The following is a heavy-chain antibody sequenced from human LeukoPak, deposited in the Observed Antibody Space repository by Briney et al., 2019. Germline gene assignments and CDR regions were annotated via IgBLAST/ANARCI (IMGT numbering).Heavy chain of an antibody. J-gene: IGHJ4*02. CDR3: TTDRYGYYYDSSGYFDVDY. V-gene: IGHV3-15*01. D-gene: IGHD3-22*01. CDR2: IKSKTDGGTT. CDR1: GFTFSNAW. Sequence: GSLRLSCAASGFTFSNAWMSWVRQAPGKGLEWVGRIKSKTDGGTTDYAAPVKGRFTISRDDSKNTLYLQMNSLKTEDTAVYYCTTDRYGYYYDSSGYFDVDYWGQGTLVTVSS.